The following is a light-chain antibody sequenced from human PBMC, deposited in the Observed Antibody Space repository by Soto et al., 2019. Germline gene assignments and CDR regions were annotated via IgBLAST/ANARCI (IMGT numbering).Light chain of an antibody. Sequence: QSVRTQPPSVSGAPGQRVTISCTGSRYNIGAGYDVHWYRQLPGTAPKLLLYGNTNRPSGVPDRFSGSKSGTSASLAITGLQAEDEADYYCQSYDSSLRGYVFGTGTKLTVL. V-gene: IGLV1-40*01. J-gene: IGLJ1*01. CDR3: QSYDSSLRGYV. CDR1: RYNIGAGYD. CDR2: GNT.